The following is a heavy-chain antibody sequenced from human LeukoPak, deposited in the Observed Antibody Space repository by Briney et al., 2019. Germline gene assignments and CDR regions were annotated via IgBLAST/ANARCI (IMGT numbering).Heavy chain of an antibody. CDR3: AKDSMVRGVILAPPFDY. CDR2: ISWNSGSI. J-gene: IGHJ4*02. CDR1: GFTFDDYA. D-gene: IGHD3-10*01. V-gene: IGHV3-9*01. Sequence: QPGRSLRLSCAASGFTFDDYAMHWVRQAPGKGLEWVSGISWNSGSIGYADSVKGRFTISRDNAKNSLYLQMNSLRAEDTALYYCAKDSMVRGVILAPPFDYWGQGTLVTVS.